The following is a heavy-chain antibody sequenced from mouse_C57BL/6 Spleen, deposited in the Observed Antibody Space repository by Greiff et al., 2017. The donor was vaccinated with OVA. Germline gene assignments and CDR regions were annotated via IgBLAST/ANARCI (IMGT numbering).Heavy chain of an antibody. CDR2: IDPANGNT. J-gene: IGHJ4*01. CDR1: GFNIKNTY. Sequence: VQLKQSVAELVRPGASVKLSCTASGFNIKNTYMHWVKQRPEQGLEWIGRIDPANGNTKYAQKFQGKATITADTSSNTAYLQLSSLTSEDTAIYYCARGLYYGNYEGAMGGWGQGASVTVSS. CDR3: ARGLYYGNYEGAMGG. D-gene: IGHD2-1*01. V-gene: IGHV14-3*01.